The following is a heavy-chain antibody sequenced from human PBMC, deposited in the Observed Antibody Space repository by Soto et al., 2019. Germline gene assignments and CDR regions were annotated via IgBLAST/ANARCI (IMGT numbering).Heavy chain of an antibody. CDR2: VSLTGDRT. J-gene: IGHJ4*02. Sequence: EVQLLESGGGLVQPGGSLRLSCVASRSDFRVYEMTWVRKAPGKGLEWVSRVSLTGDRTNYAGSVKGRFTVSRDNFKNALYLEMDSLRPDDTAIYYCARGGGYCTPTSCAIDSWGRGTPVTVSS. D-gene: IGHD2-8*01. CDR1: RSDFRVYE. V-gene: IGHV3-23*01. CDR3: ARGGGYCTPTSCAIDS.